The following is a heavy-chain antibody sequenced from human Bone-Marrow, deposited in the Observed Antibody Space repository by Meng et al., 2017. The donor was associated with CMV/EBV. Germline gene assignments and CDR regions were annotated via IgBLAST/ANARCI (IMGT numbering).Heavy chain of an antibody. D-gene: IGHD3-10*01. CDR2: IYYSGST. CDR3: ARVPGSGSYPRRYYYYYGMDV. CDR1: GSSVSSGSYY. J-gene: IGHJ6*02. V-gene: IGHV4-61*01. Sequence: GSLRLSCTVSGSSVSSGSYYWSWIRQPPGKGLEWIGYIYYSGSTNYNPSLKSRVTISVDTSKNQFSLKLSSVTAADTAVYYCARVPGSGSYPRRYYYYYGMDVWGQGTTVTVSS.